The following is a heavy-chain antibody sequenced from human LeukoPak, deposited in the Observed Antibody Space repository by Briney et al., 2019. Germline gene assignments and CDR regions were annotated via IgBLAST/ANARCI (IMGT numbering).Heavy chain of an antibody. CDR2: ISWNSGSI. CDR3: AKDTLDY. CDR1: GFTFDDYA. Sequence: PGGSLRLSCAASGFTFDDYAMHWVRQAPGEGLEWVSGISWNSGSIGYADSVKGRFTISRDNAKNSLYLQMNSLRAEDTALYYCAKDTLDYWGQGTLVTVSS. V-gene: IGHV3-9*01. J-gene: IGHJ4*02.